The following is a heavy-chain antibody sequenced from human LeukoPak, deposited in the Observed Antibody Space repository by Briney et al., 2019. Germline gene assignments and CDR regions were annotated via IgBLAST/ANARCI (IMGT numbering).Heavy chain of an antibody. Sequence: ASVKVSCKASGYTFTSYDMNWGRQATGQGLEWMGWMNPNSGSTGYAQKFQGRVTITRNTSISTVYMELSGLRSEDTAVYYCARGRSTGYPYYFEYWGQGTLVTVSS. CDR2: MNPNSGST. V-gene: IGHV1-8*03. D-gene: IGHD5-12*01. CDR1: GYTFTSYD. CDR3: ARGRSTGYPYYFEY. J-gene: IGHJ4*02.